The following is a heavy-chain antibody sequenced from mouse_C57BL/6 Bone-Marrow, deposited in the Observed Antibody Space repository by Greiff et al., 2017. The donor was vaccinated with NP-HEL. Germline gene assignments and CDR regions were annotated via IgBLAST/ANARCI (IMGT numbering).Heavy chain of an antibody. D-gene: IGHD4-1*01. CDR2: IYPGSGNT. J-gene: IGHJ2*01. V-gene: IGHV1-76*01. CDR3: AREGTGTYYFDY. Sequence: QVQLQQSGAELVRPGASVKLSCKASGYTFTDYYINWVKQRPGQGLEWIARIYPGSGNTYYNEKFKGKATLTAEKSSSTAYMQLSSLTSEDSAVYFCAREGTGTYYFDYWGQGTTLTVSS. CDR1: GYTFTDYY.